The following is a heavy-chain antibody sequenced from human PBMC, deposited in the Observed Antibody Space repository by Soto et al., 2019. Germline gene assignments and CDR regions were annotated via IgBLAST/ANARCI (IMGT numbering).Heavy chain of an antibody. CDR1: DTNLGVLC. CDR2: RSAGGGST. Sequence: GGALRLTYADTDTNLGVLCMAWVRERPGDVLEWVSSRSAGGGSTYDNNSVRCRITISRDNTNGTMFLQMNNLRAEDPAVSFCAKTHRATTVVTRYWYFDLWGRGTLVTVSS. CDR3: AKTHRATTVVTRYWYFDL. V-gene: IGHV3-23*01. J-gene: IGHJ2*01. D-gene: IGHD2-21*02.